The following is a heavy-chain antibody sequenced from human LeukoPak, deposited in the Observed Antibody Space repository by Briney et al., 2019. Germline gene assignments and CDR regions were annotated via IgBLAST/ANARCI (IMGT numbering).Heavy chain of an antibody. J-gene: IGHJ5*02. CDR3: ARGPMVVSLPKAAAGTYNWFDP. D-gene: IGHD6-13*01. V-gene: IGHV4-34*01. Sequence: PSETLSLTCAVYGGSFSGYYCSWIRQPPGKGLEWIGEINHSGSTNYNPSLKSRVTISVDTSKNQFSLKLSSVTAADTAVYYCARGPMVVSLPKAAAGTYNWFDPWGQGTLVTVSS. CDR2: INHSGST. CDR1: GGSFSGYY.